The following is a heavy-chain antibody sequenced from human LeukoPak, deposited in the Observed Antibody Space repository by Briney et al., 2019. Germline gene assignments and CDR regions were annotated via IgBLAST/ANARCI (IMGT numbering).Heavy chain of an antibody. J-gene: IGHJ4*02. D-gene: IGHD3-22*01. CDR2: VHHDGSER. Sequence: PGGSLRLSCAASGFTFSNYYMHWVRQAPGKGLEWVAVVHHDGSERYYADSVKGRFTISRDNPKNTLYVQMDSLRVEDTAVYYCATGSGYYYDHWGQGTLVTVSS. CDR3: ATGSGYYYDH. V-gene: IGHV3-30*02. CDR1: GFTFSNYY.